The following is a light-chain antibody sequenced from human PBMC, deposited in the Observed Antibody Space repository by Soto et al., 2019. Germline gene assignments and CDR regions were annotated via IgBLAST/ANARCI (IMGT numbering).Light chain of an antibody. J-gene: IGLJ1*01. V-gene: IGLV1-40*01. Sequence: QSVLTQPPSVSWAPGQRVTISCTGGSANIGTGYDVHWYQQVPGTAPKFLIYGNNNRPSGIPDRFSGSKSDTSASLAIAGLQAEDEADYYCQSYDSGLSTYVFGTGTKVTVL. CDR3: QSYDSGLSTYV. CDR1: SANIGTGYD. CDR2: GNN.